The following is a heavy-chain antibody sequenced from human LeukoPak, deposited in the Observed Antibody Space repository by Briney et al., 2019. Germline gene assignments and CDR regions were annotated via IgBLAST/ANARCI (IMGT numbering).Heavy chain of an antibody. V-gene: IGHV5-51*01. J-gene: IGHJ4*02. CDR1: GYNFTSYW. D-gene: IGHD2-15*01. CDR2: IYPGDSGT. CDR3: GRGGYYSGGIFYYYFDY. Sequence: GESLKISCKGSGYNFTSYWIGWVRQMPGKGLEWMGIIYPGDSGTRYSPSFQGQVTISADKSISTAYLQWSSLKASDTAMYYCGRGGYYSGGIFYYYFDYWGQGTLVTVSS.